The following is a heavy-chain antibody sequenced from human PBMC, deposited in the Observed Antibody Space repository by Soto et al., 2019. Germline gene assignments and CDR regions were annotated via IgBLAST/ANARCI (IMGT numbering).Heavy chain of an antibody. CDR2: IGTAGDT. J-gene: IGHJ6*02. CDR1: GFTFSSYD. V-gene: IGHV3-13*01. Sequence: PGGSLRFSCAASGFTFSSYDMHWVRQATGKGLEWASAIGTAGDTYYPGSVKGRFTISRENAKNSLYLQMNSLGAGDTAVYYCARAPLRYCSSTSCYEGGYYYYYYGMDVWGQGTTVTVSS. CDR3: ARAPLRYCSSTSCYEGGYYYYYYGMDV. D-gene: IGHD2-2*01.